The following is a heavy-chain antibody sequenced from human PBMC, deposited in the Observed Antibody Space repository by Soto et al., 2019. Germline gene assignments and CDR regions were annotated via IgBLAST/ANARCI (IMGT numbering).Heavy chain of an antibody. V-gene: IGHV4-59*01. CDR3: ARGNYGWRFGP. D-gene: IGHD2-8*02. Sequence: PSETLSLTXTVSGGSLSSDYWGWIRQPPGKGLEWIGYIYSTGNTNYNPSLRSRVTMSVDTSKNQFSLKLTSVTATDTAVYYCARGNYGWRFGPWGQGTLVTVSS. CDR2: IYSTGNT. J-gene: IGHJ5*02. CDR1: GGSLSSDY.